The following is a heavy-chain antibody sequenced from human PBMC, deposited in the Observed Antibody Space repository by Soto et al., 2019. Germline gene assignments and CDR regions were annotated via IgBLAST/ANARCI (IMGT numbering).Heavy chain of an antibody. CDR1: GFTFSSYA. Sequence: EVQLLESGGGLVQPGGSLRLSCAASGFTFSSYAMSWVRQAPGKGLEWVSAISGSGGSTYYADSVKGRFTISRDNSKNPLYLQMNSLRAEDTAVYYCAKALYYYGSGGNWFDPWGQGTLVTVSS. V-gene: IGHV3-23*01. CDR3: AKALYYYGSGGNWFDP. J-gene: IGHJ5*02. CDR2: ISGSGGST. D-gene: IGHD3-10*01.